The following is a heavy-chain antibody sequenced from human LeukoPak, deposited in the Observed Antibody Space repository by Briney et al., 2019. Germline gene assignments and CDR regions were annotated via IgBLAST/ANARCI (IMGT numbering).Heavy chain of an antibody. V-gene: IGHV3-23*01. J-gene: IGHJ4*02. CDR1: GFTFSSYA. CDR3: ARGYSNTDY. Sequence: PGGSLRLSCTASGFTFSSYAMSWVRQAPGKGLEWVSTVTRSGAVTYYTDSIEGRFTISRDNSRNTLFLQMNSLRAEDTALYYCARGYSNTDYWGQGTLVTVSS. D-gene: IGHD4-11*01. CDR2: VTRSGAVT.